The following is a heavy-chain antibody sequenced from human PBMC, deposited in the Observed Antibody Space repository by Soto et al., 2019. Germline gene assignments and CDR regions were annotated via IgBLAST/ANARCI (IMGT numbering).Heavy chain of an antibody. CDR3: ARDTTVALTFHFLGMDV. D-gene: IGHD1-1*01. Sequence: QVQLVQSGAEVKKPGASVKISCEASGYTFTTYYIHWVRQAPGQGLDWMGIINPNTGSTSSAPKFQGRLSVTRDTSTSTVYMVLSSLGSDDTAVYFCARDTTVALTFHFLGMDVWGQGATVTVSS. CDR1: GYTFTTYY. J-gene: IGHJ6*02. CDR2: INPNTGST. V-gene: IGHV1-46*01.